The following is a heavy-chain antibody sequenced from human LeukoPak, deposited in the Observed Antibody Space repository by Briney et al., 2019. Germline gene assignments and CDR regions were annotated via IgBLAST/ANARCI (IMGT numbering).Heavy chain of an antibody. V-gene: IGHV1-18*01. CDR3: ARDPASSINTNWFDP. Sequence: GASVKASCKASGYTLTSYGISWVRQAPGQGLEWMGWISAYNGNTNYAQKLQGRVTMTTDTSTSTAYMELRSLRSDDTAVYYCARDPASSINTNWFDPWGQGTLVTVSS. J-gene: IGHJ5*02. CDR1: GYTLTSYG. D-gene: IGHD2-2*01. CDR2: ISAYNGNT.